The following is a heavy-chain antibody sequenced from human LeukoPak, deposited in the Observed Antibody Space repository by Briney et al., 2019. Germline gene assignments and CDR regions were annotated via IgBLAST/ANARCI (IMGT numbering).Heavy chain of an antibody. V-gene: IGHV3-20*04. Sequence: PGGSLRLSCAASGFTFDDYGMSWVRQAPGKGLEWVSDINWHGGSTDYADSVKGRFTISRDNAKNSLYLHMSSLRDEDTAFYYCARRHTTNWYNWFDPWGQGTLVIVSS. D-gene: IGHD1-1*01. CDR3: ARRHTTNWYNWFDP. CDR2: INWHGGST. CDR1: GFTFDDYG. J-gene: IGHJ5*02.